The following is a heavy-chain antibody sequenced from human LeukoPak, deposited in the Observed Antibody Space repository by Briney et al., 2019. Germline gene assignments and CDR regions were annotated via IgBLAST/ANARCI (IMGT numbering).Heavy chain of an antibody. CDR1: GGTFSTYA. CDR3: ARDWAPVLSAFDI. J-gene: IGHJ3*02. D-gene: IGHD3-16*01. V-gene: IGHV1-69*13. CDR2: IIPIFGTA. Sequence: SVKVSCKASGGTFSTYASSWVRQAPGQGLEWMGGIIPIFGTANYAQKFQGRVTITADESTSTAYMELSSLRSEDTAVYYCARDWAPVLSAFDIWGQGTMVTVSS.